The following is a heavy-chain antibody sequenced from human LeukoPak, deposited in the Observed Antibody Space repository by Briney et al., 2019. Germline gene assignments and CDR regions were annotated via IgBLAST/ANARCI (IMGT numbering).Heavy chain of an antibody. CDR1: VYTFTSYY. CDR3: ARTWIHEAYNWFDP. CDR2: INPSGGST. Sequence: ASVKVSCKASVYTFTSYYMHWVRQAPGQGLEWMGIINPSGGSTTYAQKFQGRVTLTRDMSTSTVYMELSSLRSEDTAVYYCARTWIHEAYNWFDPWGQGTLVTVSS. D-gene: IGHD5-12*01. J-gene: IGHJ5*02. V-gene: IGHV1-46*01.